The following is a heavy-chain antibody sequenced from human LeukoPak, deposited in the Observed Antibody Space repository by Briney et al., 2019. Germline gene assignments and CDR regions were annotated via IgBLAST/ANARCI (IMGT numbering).Heavy chain of an antibody. J-gene: IGHJ4*02. V-gene: IGHV3-66*01. Sequence: PGGSLRLSCAASGFTVSSNYTSWVRQAPGKGLEWVSVIYSGGSTYYADSVKGRFTISRDNSKNTLYLQMNSLRAEDTAVYYCARRSGSNYFDYWGQGTLVTVSS. CDR3: ARRSGSNYFDY. CDR1: GFTVSSNY. CDR2: IYSGGST. D-gene: IGHD1-26*01.